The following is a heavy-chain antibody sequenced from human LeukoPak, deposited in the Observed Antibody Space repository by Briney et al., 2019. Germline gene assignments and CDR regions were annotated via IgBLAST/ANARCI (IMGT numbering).Heavy chain of an antibody. CDR1: GFTFSSYW. Sequence: GGSLRLSCAASGFTFSSYWMSWVRQAPGKGLEWVANIKQDGSEKYYVDSVKGRFTISRDNSKNSLYLQMNSLRTEDTALYYCAKDITPTMVRGVLDYWGQGTLVTVSS. J-gene: IGHJ4*02. CDR3: AKDITPTMVRGVLDY. CDR2: IKQDGSEK. D-gene: IGHD3-10*01. V-gene: IGHV3-7*05.